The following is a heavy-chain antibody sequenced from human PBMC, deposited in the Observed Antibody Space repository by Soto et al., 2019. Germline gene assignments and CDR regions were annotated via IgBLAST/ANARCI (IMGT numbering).Heavy chain of an antibody. Sequence: SETLSLTCAVSGDSVSGYFWSWVRQPPGKALEWVGNVYYSGITNYNPSLESRVSMSVDTSKNQLSLKLSFVTSADTAVYYCAKLPQQQQPYYFIDYWGQGTLVTAPQ. CDR3: AKLPQQQQPYYFIDY. CDR1: GDSVSGYF. J-gene: IGHJ4*02. D-gene: IGHD6-13*01. V-gene: IGHV4-59*02. CDR2: VYYSGIT.